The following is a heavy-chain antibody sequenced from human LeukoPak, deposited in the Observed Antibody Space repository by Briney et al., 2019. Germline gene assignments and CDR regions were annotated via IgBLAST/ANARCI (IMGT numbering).Heavy chain of an antibody. V-gene: IGHV4-4*02. D-gene: IGHD3-16*02. Sequence: SETLSLTCAVSGGSISSSNWWSWARQPPGKGLGWMGEIYHSGSTNYNPSRTSRITISVDKSKTQFPLKLSSVTAADTAVYYCARVNTYDYVPGSYRYLAYWGQGTPVTVSS. CDR3: ARVNTYDYVPGSYRYLAY. CDR1: GGSISSSNW. CDR2: IYHSGST. J-gene: IGHJ4*02.